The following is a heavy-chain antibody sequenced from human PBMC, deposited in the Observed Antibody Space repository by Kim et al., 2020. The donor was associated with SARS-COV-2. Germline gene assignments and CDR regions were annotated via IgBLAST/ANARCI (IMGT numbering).Heavy chain of an antibody. CDR3: AVTYDILTGYHERDAFDI. J-gene: IGHJ3*02. V-gene: IGHV5-51*01. Sequence: GESLKISCKGSGYSFTSYWIGWVRQMPGKGLEWMGIIYPGDSDTRYSPSFQGQVTISADKSISTAYLQWSSLKASDTAMYYCAVTYDILTGYHERDAFDIWGQGTMVTVSS. CDR2: IYPGDSDT. D-gene: IGHD3-9*01. CDR1: GYSFTSYW.